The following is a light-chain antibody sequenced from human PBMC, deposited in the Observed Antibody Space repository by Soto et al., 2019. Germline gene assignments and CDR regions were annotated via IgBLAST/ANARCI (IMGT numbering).Light chain of an antibody. V-gene: IGLV4-69*01. CDR3: QTWGSGTVV. CDR1: SGHSSYA. J-gene: IGLJ2*01. Sequence: QPVLTQSPSASASLGASVKLTCTLSSGHSSYAIAWHQQQPEKGPRYLMKLNSDGSHSKGDGIPDRFPGSSSGAERYLTISRLPSEDEADYYCQTWGSGTVVFGGGTKLTVL. CDR2: LNSDGSH.